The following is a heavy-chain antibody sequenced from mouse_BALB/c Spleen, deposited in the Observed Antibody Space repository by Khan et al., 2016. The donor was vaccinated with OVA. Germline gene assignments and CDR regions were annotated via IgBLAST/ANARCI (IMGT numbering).Heavy chain of an antibody. CDR2: IGPGSSNT. CDR3: ARENYSGRSCYAMDY. CDR1: GYTFTSYW. V-gene: IGHV1S41*01. J-gene: IGHJ4*01. D-gene: IGHD1-1*01. Sequence: DLVKPGTSVKLYCKASGYTFTSYWINWIKQRPGQGLEWIGRIGPGSSNTYYNEMFKGKAALTVDTSSSTAYIQLSSLSSEDSAVYFCARENYSGRSCYAMDYWGQGTSVTVSS.